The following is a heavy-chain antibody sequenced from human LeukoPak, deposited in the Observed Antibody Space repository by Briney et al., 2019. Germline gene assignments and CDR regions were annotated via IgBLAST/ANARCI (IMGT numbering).Heavy chain of an antibody. D-gene: IGHD4-11*01. Sequence: SVKVSCKASGGTFSSYAISWVRQAPGQGLEWMGRIIPILGIANYAQKSQGRVTITADKSTSTAYMELSSLRSEDTAVYYCAREGLMTTNDYWGQGTLVTVSS. V-gene: IGHV1-69*04. CDR2: IIPILGIA. CDR1: GGTFSSYA. J-gene: IGHJ4*02. CDR3: AREGLMTTNDY.